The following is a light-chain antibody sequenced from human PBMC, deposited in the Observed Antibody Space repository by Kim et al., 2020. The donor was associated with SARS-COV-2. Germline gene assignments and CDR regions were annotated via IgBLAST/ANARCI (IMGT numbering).Light chain of an antibody. V-gene: IGKV3-20*01. J-gene: IGKJ2*01. CDR1: QSVSNSY. CDR2: GAS. Sequence: EIVLTQSPGTLSLSPGERATLSCRASQSVSNSYLAWYQQKPGQAPRLLIYGASSRATGIPDRFSGSGSGTDFTLTISRLEPEDFAVYYCQHHGNSSPDTFGPGTKLEI. CDR3: QHHGNSSPDT.